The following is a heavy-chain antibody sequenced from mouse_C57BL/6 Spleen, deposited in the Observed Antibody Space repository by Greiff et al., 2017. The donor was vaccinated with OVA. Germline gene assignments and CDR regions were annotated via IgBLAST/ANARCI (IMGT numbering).Heavy chain of an antibody. V-gene: IGHV1-82*01. CDR3: ARFNHDGYYVEGAY. CDR1: GYAFSSSW. CDR2: IYPGDGDT. Sequence: VQLQQSGPELVKPGASVKISCKASGYAFSSSWMNWVKQRPGKGLEWIGRIYPGDGDTNYNGKFKGKATLTADKSSSTAYMQLSSLTSEDSAVYYCARFNHDGYYVEGAYWGQGTLVTVSA. J-gene: IGHJ3*01. D-gene: IGHD2-3*01.